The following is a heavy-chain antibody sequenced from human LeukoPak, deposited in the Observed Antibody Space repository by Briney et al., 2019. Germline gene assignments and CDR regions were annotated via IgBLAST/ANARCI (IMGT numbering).Heavy chain of an antibody. CDR1: GFTFSSYA. CDR3: ARQRINSGSYPHFDY. J-gene: IGHJ4*02. CDR2: ISVSGDRT. D-gene: IGHD1-26*01. V-gene: IGHV3-23*01. Sequence: GGSLRLSCAGSGFTFSSYAMTWVRQAPGKGLEAVSSISVSGDRTYYTDSVKGRFTISRDDSRTSLFLQMNSLRAEDTAVYYCARQRINSGSYPHFDYWGQGTLVTVSS.